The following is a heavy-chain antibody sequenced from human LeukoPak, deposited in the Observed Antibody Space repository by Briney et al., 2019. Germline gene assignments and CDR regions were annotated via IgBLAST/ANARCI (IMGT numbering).Heavy chain of an antibody. J-gene: IGHJ4*02. CDR3: ARGRVAGYYDSSGYSPRGY. CDR2: INPNSGAT. D-gene: IGHD3-22*01. V-gene: IGHV1-2*02. CDR1: GYTFTGYY. Sequence: ASVKLSCKASGYTFTGYYMHWVRQAPGQGLEWMGWINPNSGATNYAQKFQGRVTMTRDTSISTAYMELSRLRSDDTAVYYCARGRVAGYYDSSGYSPRGYWGQGTLVTVSS.